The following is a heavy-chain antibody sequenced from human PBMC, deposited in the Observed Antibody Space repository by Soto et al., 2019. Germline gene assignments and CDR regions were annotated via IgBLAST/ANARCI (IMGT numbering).Heavy chain of an antibody. V-gene: IGHV3-30*03. D-gene: IGHD1-1*01. CDR1: GFSFISYG. Sequence: WGSLRLSCAASGFSFISYGMEFFRLSPVKGLEWVAATTYDGGIKHYVDSVKGRFTISRDNSKNTLYLQMNSLRVEDTATYYCAGALENPYFYYGLNVWGQGTTVTVSS. CDR3: AGALENPYFYYGLNV. J-gene: IGHJ6*02. CDR2: TTYDGGIK.